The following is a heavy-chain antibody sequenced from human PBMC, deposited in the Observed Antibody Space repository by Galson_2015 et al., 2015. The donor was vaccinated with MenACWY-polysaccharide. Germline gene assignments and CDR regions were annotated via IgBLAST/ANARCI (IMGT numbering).Heavy chain of an antibody. CDR1: GFTFSTYA. Sequence: SLRLSCAASGFTFSTYAMSWVRQAPGTGLEWVSTISNRGITYYAESVKGRFTISRDNSKNTLHLQMSSPGAEDTALYYCVKDRGAIFGDSWGQGALVAVSS. CDR3: VKDRGAIFGDS. D-gene: IGHD3-3*01. J-gene: IGHJ4*02. V-gene: IGHV3-23*01. CDR2: ISNRGIT.